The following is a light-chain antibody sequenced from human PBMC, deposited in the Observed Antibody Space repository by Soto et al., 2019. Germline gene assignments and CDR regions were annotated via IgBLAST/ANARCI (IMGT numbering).Light chain of an antibody. Sequence: ELVMTQSPVTLSVSPVESATLSSRASQSVISSLAWYQQKPGQAPRLLIYGASTRATGIPDRFSGSGSGTEFTLTISSLQSGDFAVYYCQQYNRWPVTFGPGTKVDIK. CDR3: QQYNRWPVT. V-gene: IGKV3-15*01. CDR2: GAS. CDR1: QSVISS. J-gene: IGKJ3*01.